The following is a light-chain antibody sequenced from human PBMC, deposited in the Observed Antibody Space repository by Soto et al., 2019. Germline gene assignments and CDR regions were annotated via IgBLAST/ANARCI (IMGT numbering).Light chain of an antibody. CDR2: GSS. J-gene: IGKJ5*01. CDR1: QLFSSN. V-gene: IGKV3-15*01. CDR3: QQYNDWPRT. Sequence: EIVLTQSPATLSLSPGESATLSCRASQLFSSNLAWYQRRPGQAPRLLIYGSSTRATGVPARFSGSASGTEFTLTISSLQSEDFGVYYCQQYNDWPRTFGQGTRLETK.